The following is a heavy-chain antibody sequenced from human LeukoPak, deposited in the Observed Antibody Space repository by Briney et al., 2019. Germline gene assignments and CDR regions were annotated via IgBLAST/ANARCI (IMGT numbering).Heavy chain of an antibody. Sequence: GASVKVSCKASGYTFANYDINWVRQATGQGLEWMGWMNPNSGNTGYAQKFQGRVTITRNTSISTAYMELRSLRSDDTAVYYCARGGITMIDLPAEYFQHWGQGTLVTVSS. CDR2: MNPNSGNT. V-gene: IGHV1-8*03. J-gene: IGHJ1*01. CDR1: GYTFANYD. CDR3: ARGGITMIDLPAEYFQH. D-gene: IGHD3-22*01.